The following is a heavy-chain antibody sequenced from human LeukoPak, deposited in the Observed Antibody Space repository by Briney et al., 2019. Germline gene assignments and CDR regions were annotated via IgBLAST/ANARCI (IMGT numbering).Heavy chain of an antibody. V-gene: IGHV3-9*01. J-gene: IGHJ4*02. CDR3: AKGRSSSWSFDY. CDR2: ISWNSGSI. Sequence: GRSLRLSCAAYGFTFDDYAMHWVRQAPGKGLEWVSGISWNSGSIGYADSVKGRFTISRDNAKNSLYLQMNSLRAEDTALYYCAKGRSSSWSFDYWGQGTLVTVSS. CDR1: GFTFDDYA. D-gene: IGHD6-13*01.